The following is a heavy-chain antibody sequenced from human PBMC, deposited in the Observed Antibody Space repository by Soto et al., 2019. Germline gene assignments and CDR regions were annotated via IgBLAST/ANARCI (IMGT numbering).Heavy chain of an antibody. J-gene: IGHJ6*02. CDR1: GGTFSRKA. D-gene: IGHD6-6*01. V-gene: IGHV1-69*01. CDR3: ASSSTSSGVDYYGVDV. CDR2: IIPIFRTT. Sequence: QVQLVQSGAEVKRPGSSVKVSCKASGGTFSRKALSWLRQAPGQGFEWMGGIIPIFRTTNYAQTFQGRVTITADESATTAYMELSGLTSEDTAVYYCASSSTSSGVDYYGVDVWGQGTTVTVSS.